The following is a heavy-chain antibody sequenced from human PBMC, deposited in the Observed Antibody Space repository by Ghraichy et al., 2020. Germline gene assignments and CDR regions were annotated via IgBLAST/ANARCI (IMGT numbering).Heavy chain of an antibody. CDR2: ISGRGGNT. J-gene: IGHJ2*01. V-gene: IGHV3-23*01. CDR3: ARTKLGMGDWYFDL. D-gene: IGHD7-27*01. Sequence: GGSLRLSCAASGFTFSIYAMSWVRQAPGKGLEWVSGISGRGGNTYYADSVKGRFTISRDNSKNTLYLQMNSVRAEDTAVYNCARTKLGMGDWYFDLWGRGTLVTVSS. CDR1: GFTFSIYA.